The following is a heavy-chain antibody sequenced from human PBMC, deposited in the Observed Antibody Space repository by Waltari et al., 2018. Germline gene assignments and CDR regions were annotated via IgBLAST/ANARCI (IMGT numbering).Heavy chain of an antibody. Sequence: QVQLVESGGGVVQPGRSLRLSCAASGFTFSSYAMHWVRQAPGKGLEWVAVISYDGSNKYYADSVKGRFTISRDNSKNTLYLQMNSLRAEDTAVYYCARDLEDSRGYYYYGMDVWGQGTTVTVSS. CDR2: ISYDGSNK. D-gene: IGHD3-22*01. CDR1: GFTFSSYA. J-gene: IGHJ6*02. CDR3: ARDLEDSRGYYYYGMDV. V-gene: IGHV3-30*01.